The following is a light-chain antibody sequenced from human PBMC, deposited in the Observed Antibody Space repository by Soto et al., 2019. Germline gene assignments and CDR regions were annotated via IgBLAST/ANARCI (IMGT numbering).Light chain of an antibody. J-gene: IGKJ1*01. CDR1: QSVSSSY. CDR2: GAS. Sequence: HSCKASQSVSSSYLAWYQQKPGQAPRLLIYGASSRATGIPDRFSCSGSGTAFTLAISSLQSEDFAVYYCEQYGSFAKTFGQGTKVDIK. CDR3: EQYGSFAKT. V-gene: IGKV3-20*01.